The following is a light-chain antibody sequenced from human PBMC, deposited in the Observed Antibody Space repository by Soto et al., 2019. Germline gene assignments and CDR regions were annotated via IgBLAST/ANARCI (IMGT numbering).Light chain of an antibody. J-gene: IGLJ2*01. CDR2: EVS. Sequence: QSALTQPASVSGSPGQSITISCTGTSSDVGGYDYVSWYQQLPGKAPKLMIYEVSNRPSGVSNRFSGSKSGNTASLTISGLQAEDEDDYYCSSDTSSSTLIFGGGTKLTVL. CDR1: SSDVGGYDY. CDR3: SSDTSSSTLI. V-gene: IGLV2-14*01.